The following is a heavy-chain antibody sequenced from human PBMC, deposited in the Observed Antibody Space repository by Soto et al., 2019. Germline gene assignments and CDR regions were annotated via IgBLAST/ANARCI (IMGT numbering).Heavy chain of an antibody. J-gene: IGHJ6*03. CDR2: IRNSGGTT. CDR3: AKGSRGAYYSCMGV. CDR1: GFTFSSSA. V-gene: IGHV3-23*01. Sequence: EVQMLESGGGLVQPGGSLRLSCAASGFTFSSSAMNWFRQAPGKGLEWVSSIRNSGGTTSYADSVKGRFTISRDNSKNTLYMQMTSLRAADTAVYYCAKGSRGAYYSCMGVWGKGTTVTVSS.